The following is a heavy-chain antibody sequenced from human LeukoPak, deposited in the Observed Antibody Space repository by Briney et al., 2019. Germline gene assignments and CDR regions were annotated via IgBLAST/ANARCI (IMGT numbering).Heavy chain of an antibody. J-gene: IGHJ4*02. CDR1: GYTFTGYY. CDR2: INPNSGGT. D-gene: IGHD3-3*01. V-gene: IGHV1-2*02. Sequence: ASVKVSCKASGYTFTGYYMHWVRQAPGQGLEWMGWINPNSGGTNYAQKFQGRVTMTRDTSISTAYMELSRLRSDDTAVYYCARLPPSTIFGVVTYFDYWGQGTLVTVSS. CDR3: ARLPPSTIFGVVTYFDY.